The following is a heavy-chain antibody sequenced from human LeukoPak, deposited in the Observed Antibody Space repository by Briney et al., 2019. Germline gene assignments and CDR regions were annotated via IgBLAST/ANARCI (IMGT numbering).Heavy chain of an antibody. D-gene: IGHD3-3*01. CDR1: GFTFSNAW. CDR2: ISYDGSNK. V-gene: IGHV3-30*18. CDR3: AKADSYYDFWSGYNY. Sequence: GGSLRLSCAASGFTFSNAWMNWVRQAPGKGLEWVAVISYDGSNKYYADSVKGRFTISRDNSKNTLYLQMNSLRAEDTAVYYCAKADSYYDFWSGYNYWGQGTLVTVSS. J-gene: IGHJ4*02.